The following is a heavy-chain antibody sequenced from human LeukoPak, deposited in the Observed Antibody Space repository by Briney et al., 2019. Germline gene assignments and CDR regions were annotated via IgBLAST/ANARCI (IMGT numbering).Heavy chain of an antibody. CDR2: VYTSGST. J-gene: IGHJ4*02. CDR3: ARGVAGYGPYDY. D-gene: IGHD5-12*01. CDR1: GGSISTYY. V-gene: IGHV4-4*07. Sequence: SETLSLTCTVSGGSISTYYWSWIRQPAGKGLEWIGRVYTSGSTSYNPSLKSRVTMSLDTPKNQFSLRLNSVTAADTAVYYCARGVAGYGPYDYWGQGTLVTVSS.